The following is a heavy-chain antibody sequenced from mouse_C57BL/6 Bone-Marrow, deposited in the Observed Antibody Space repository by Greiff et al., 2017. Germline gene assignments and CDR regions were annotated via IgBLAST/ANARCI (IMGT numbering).Heavy chain of an antibody. V-gene: IGHV1-69*01. Sequence: VQLQQPGAELVMPVASVKLSCKASGYTFTSYWMHWVQHRPGHGLEWIGEIDPSASYTNYNQKFKGKSTLTLDQSSSTAYMQLSSLTSEDSAVYYCAREGHYYYGPWFAYWGQGTLVTVSA. D-gene: IGHD1-1*01. J-gene: IGHJ3*01. CDR2: IDPSASYT. CDR3: AREGHYYYGPWFAY. CDR1: GYTFTSYW.